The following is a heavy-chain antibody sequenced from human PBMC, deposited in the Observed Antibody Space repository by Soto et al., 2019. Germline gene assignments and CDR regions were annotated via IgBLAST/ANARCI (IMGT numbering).Heavy chain of an antibody. D-gene: IGHD2-15*01. Sequence: ASVKVSCKASGYTFTSYGISWVRQAPGQGLEWMGWISAYNGNTNYAQKLQGRVTMTTDTSTSTAYMELRSLRSDDTAVYYCARDHPVVVVEAYGGQGDYFTYWRRGTLVTVSS. CDR1: GYTFTSYG. J-gene: IGHJ4*02. V-gene: IGHV1-18*01. CDR3: ARDHPVVVVEAYGGQGDYFTY. CDR2: ISAYNGNT.